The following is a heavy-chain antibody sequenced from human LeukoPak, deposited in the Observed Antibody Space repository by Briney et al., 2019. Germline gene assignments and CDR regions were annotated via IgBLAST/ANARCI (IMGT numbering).Heavy chain of an antibody. CDR3: ARGLWFGELLPLDY. CDR2: ISSSGSTI. V-gene: IGHV3-11*01. CDR1: GFTFSSYA. Sequence: PGGSLRLSCAASGFTFSSYAMSWIRQAPGKGLEWVSYISSSGSTIYYADSVKGRFTISRGNAKNSLYLQMNSLRAEDTAVYYCARGLWFGELLPLDYWGQGTLVTVSS. J-gene: IGHJ4*02. D-gene: IGHD3-10*01.